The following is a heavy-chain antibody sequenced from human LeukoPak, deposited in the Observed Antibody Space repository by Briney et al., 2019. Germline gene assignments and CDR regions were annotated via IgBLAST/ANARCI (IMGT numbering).Heavy chain of an antibody. CDR2: VFYSGST. Sequence: PSETLSLTCTVSGGSISSYSWSWIRQPPGKGLEWIGYVFYSGSTTYNPALKSRVTISVDTSKNQFSLNLSSVTAADTAVYYCARDSSGWSSWYFDLWGRGSLVTVSS. J-gene: IGHJ2*01. D-gene: IGHD6-19*01. CDR3: ARDSSGWSSWYFDL. V-gene: IGHV4-59*01. CDR1: GGSISSYS.